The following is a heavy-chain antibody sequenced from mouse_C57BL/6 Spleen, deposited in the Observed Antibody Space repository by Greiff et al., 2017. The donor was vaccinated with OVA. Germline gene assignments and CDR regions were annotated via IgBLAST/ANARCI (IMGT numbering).Heavy chain of an antibody. V-gene: IGHV5-4*03. D-gene: IGHD2-4*01. CDR2: ISDGGSYT. CDR3: ARVYDYEGYAMDY. J-gene: IGHJ4*01. CDR1: GFTFSSYA. Sequence: EVKLMESGGGLVKPGGSLKLSCAASGFTFSSYAMSWVRQTPEKRLEWVATISDGGSYTYYPDNVKGRFTISRDNAKNNLYLQMSHLKSEDTAMYYCARVYDYEGYAMDYWGQGTSVTVSS.